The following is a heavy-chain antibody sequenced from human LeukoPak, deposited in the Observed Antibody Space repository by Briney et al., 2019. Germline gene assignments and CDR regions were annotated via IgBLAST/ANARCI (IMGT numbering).Heavy chain of an antibody. Sequence: SETLSLTCTVSVDSISSYYWSWVRQPPGKGLEWVWYIYHSGSTNYNPSLKSRVTISVDTSKSQFSLKLSSVTAADKAVYYCATGYSSTWYYFDYWGQGTLVTVSS. J-gene: IGHJ4*02. CDR2: IYHSGST. CDR1: VDSISSYY. CDR3: ATGYSSTWYYFDY. V-gene: IGHV4-59*01. D-gene: IGHD6-13*01.